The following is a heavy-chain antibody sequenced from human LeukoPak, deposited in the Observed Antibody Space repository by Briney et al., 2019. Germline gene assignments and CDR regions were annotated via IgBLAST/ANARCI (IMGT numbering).Heavy chain of an antibody. CDR2: VWFDGINK. V-gene: IGHV3-33*01. CDR3: ATGATSGSEAFDI. CDR1: GFTFSNYG. Sequence: GKSLRLSCAASGFTFSNYGMHWVRQAPGKGREWVAVVWFDGINKYYADSVKGRFTISRDNSKNTLFLQMNSLRAEDTAVYYCATGATSGSEAFDIWGQGTMVTVYS. D-gene: IGHD1-26*01. J-gene: IGHJ3*02.